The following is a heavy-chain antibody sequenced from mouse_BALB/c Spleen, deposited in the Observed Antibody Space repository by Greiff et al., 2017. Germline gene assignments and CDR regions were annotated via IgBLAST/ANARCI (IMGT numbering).Heavy chain of an antibody. V-gene: IGHV1-54*01. Sequence: QVQLQQSGAELVRPGTSVKVSCKASGYAFTNYLIEWVKQRPGQGLEWIGVINPGSGGTNYNEKFKGKATLTADKSSSTAYMQLSSLTSDDSAVYFCARSLAYYGNYCAYWGQGTLVTVSA. J-gene: IGHJ3*01. CDR2: INPGSGGT. D-gene: IGHD2-10*01. CDR1: GYAFTNYL. CDR3: ARSLAYYGNYCAY.